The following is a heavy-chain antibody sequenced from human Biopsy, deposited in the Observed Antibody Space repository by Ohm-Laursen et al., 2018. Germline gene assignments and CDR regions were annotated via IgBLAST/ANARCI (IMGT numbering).Heavy chain of an antibody. D-gene: IGHD4-17*01. V-gene: IGHV3-21*06. J-gene: IGHJ4*02. CDR2: ITGGGNYI. CDR3: ATAAYAPPYFDL. Sequence: GSLRLSCSASGVTLSGYAMNWVRQAPGKGLEWVSSITGGGNYINYADSVRGRFTISRDNSKNSVYLVMSSLRDEDTAVYFCATAAYAPPYFDLWGRGTVVTVSS. CDR1: GVTLSGYA.